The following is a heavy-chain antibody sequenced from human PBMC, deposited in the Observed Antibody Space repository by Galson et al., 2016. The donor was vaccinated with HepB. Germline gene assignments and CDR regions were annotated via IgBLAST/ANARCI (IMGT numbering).Heavy chain of an antibody. CDR2: ISWNSGSI. D-gene: IGHD2-21*01. Sequence: SLRLSCAASGFSFDDYAMHWVRQAPGKGLEWVSGISWNSGSIGYVDSVKGRFTISRDNAKNSLYLQMNSLRAEDTALYYCTKNGSRWLGGDHGGFDMWGQGTMVTVSS. CDR3: TKNGSRWLGGDHGGFDM. J-gene: IGHJ3*02. V-gene: IGHV3-9*01. CDR1: GFSFDDYA.